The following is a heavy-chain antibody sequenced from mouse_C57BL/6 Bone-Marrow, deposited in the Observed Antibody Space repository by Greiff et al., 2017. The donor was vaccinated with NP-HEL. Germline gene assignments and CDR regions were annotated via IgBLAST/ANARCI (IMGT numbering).Heavy chain of an antibody. CDR3: AREAYYYGSSPVDY. CDR1: GYSITSGYY. Sequence: EVQLVESGPGLVKPSQSLSLTCSVTGYSITSGYYWNWIRQFPGNKLEWMGYISYDGSNNYNPSLKNRISITRDTSKNQFFLKLNSVTTEDTATYYCAREAYYYGSSPVDYWGKGTTLTVSS. V-gene: IGHV3-6*01. J-gene: IGHJ2*01. CDR2: ISYDGSN. D-gene: IGHD1-1*01.